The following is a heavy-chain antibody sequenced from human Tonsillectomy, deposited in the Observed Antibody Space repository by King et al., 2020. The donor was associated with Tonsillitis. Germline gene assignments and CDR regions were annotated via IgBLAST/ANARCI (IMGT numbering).Heavy chain of an antibody. V-gene: IGHV3-33*08. CDR2: IWYDGSNK. CDR1: GFTFSSYG. J-gene: IGHJ5*02. D-gene: IGHD2-2*01. CDR3: ARDWEGYCSITTCYEDNWFDP. Sequence: VQLVESGGGVVQPGRSLRLSCAASGFTFSSYGMHWVRQAPGKGLEWVAVIWYDGSNKYYADSVKGRFTISRDNSKNTLYLQMNSLRAEDTAVYYCARDWEGYCSITTCYEDNWFDPWGQGTLVTVSS.